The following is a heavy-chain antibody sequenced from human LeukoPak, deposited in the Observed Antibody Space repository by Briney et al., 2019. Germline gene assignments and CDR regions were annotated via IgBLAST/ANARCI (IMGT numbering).Heavy chain of an antibody. D-gene: IGHD3-22*01. J-gene: IGHJ4*02. CDR3: ARGDYYDSSGYLPFDY. CDR1: GFTFSSYA. Sequence: GGSLRLSCAASGFTFSSYAMSWVRQAPGKGLEWVSAISGSGGSTCYADSVKGRFTISRDNSKNTLYLQMNSLRAEDTAVYYCARGDYYDSSGYLPFDYWGQGTLVTVSS. V-gene: IGHV3-23*01. CDR2: ISGSGGST.